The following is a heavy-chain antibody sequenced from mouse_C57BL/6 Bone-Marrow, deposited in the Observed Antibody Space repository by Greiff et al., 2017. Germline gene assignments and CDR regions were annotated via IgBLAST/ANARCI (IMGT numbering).Heavy chain of an antibody. CDR1: GYTFTDYY. Sequence: VQLQQSGPELVKPGASVKISCKASGYTFTDYYMNWVKQSHGKSLEWIGDINPNNGGTSYNQKFKGKATLTVDKSSSTAYMELRSLTAEGSAVYYCASYGNWGQGTLVTVSA. CDR3: ASYGN. V-gene: IGHV1-26*01. J-gene: IGHJ3*01. CDR2: INPNNGGT. D-gene: IGHD2-1*01.